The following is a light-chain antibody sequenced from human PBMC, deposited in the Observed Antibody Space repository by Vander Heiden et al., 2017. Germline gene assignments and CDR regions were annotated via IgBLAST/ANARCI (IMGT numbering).Light chain of an antibody. CDR3: SSYGGRNNYV. CDR2: EVT. Sequence: QSALTQPPSASGSPGQSVTISCTGTNTDVGGYNYVSWYQQSPGKAPKLIIYEVTRRPSGVPDRFSASKSGNTASLTVSGLQAEDEADYYCSSYGGRNNYVFGSGTKITVL. J-gene: IGLJ1*01. CDR1: NTDVGGYNY. V-gene: IGLV2-8*01.